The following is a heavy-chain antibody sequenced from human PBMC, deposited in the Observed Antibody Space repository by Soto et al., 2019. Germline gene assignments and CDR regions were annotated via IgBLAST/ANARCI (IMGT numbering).Heavy chain of an antibody. V-gene: IGHV4-59*01. D-gene: IGHD4-17*01. CDR1: GDSISSYY. Sequence: SETLSLTCTVSGDSISSYYWSWIRQPPGKGLEWIGYIHYSGSTYYNPSLKSRVTISVDTSKNQFSLKLSSVTAADTAVYYCANYPTTVTSDYWGQGTLVTVSS. CDR3: ANYPTTVTSDY. J-gene: IGHJ4*02. CDR2: IHYSGST.